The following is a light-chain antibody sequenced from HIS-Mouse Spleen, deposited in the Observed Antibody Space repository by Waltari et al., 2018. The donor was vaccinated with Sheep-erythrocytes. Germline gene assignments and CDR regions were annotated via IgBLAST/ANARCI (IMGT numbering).Light chain of an antibody. Sequence: QSVLTQPPSVSGAPGQRVTISCTGSSSNIGAGYDVHWYQQLPGTAPKLLIYGNGNRPSGVPDRFSGSKSGTSASLAITGLQAEDDADYYCQSYDSSLSGVVFGGGTKLTVL. CDR3: QSYDSSLSGVV. J-gene: IGLJ2*01. V-gene: IGLV1-40*01. CDR1: SSNIGAGYD. CDR2: GNG.